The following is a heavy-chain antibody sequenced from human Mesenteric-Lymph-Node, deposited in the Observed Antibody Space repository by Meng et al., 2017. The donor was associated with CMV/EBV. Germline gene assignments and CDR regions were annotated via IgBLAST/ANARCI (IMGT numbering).Heavy chain of an antibody. V-gene: IGHV3-23*01. D-gene: IGHD3-3*01. CDR3: AKGGFGVVPFHP. CDR2: IRGSGVIT. J-gene: IGHJ5*02. CDR1: GFSFSDYV. Sequence: GESLKISCAASGFSFSDYVMSWVHQAPGKGLEWVSLIRGSGVITNYADSVKGRFTISRDNSKNTVYLQMNSLRAEDTAVYYCAKGGFGVVPFHPWGQGTLVTVSS.